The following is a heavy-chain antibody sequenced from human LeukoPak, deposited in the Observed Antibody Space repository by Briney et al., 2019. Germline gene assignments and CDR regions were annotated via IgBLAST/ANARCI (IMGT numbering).Heavy chain of an antibody. CDR3: ERADEANQSRD. CDR2: IYHSGST. J-gene: IGHJ4*02. V-gene: IGHV4-4*02. Sequence: SETLSLTCAVSGGSISSSNWWSWGRQPPGKGLEWIGEIYHSGSTNYNPSLKSRVTISVDKSKNQFSLQLSSVAAADTAVYYRERADEANQSRDWGQGTLVTVSS. D-gene: IGHD6-13*01. CDR1: GGSISSSNW.